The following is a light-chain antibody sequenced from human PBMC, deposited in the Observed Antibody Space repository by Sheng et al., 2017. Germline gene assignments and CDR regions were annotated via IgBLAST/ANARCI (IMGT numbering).Light chain of an antibody. CDR1: QDINNY. V-gene: IGKV1-33*01. CDR3: QQTYSTVWA. CDR2: DAS. Sequence: DIQMTQSPSSLSASVGDRVTITCQASQDINNYLNWYQQKPGKAPKLLIYDASNLETGVPSRFSGSGSGTDFTFTISSLQPEDVATYFCQQTYSTVWAFGQGTEGGCQT. J-gene: IGKJ1*01.